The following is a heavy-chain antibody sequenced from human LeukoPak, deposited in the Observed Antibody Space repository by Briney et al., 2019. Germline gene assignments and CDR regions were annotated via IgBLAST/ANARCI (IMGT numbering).Heavy chain of an antibody. CDR1: GFIFSTYA. V-gene: IGHV3-30*18. CDR2: ISYDGSFK. Sequence: GGSLRLSCAASGFIFSTYAMHWVRQSPDKGLEGVASISYDGSFKYYVDSVKGRFTISRDNSKNTLYLQMNSLRPEDTAVYYCAKGLRLDLGELSTFDYWGQGTLVTVSS. D-gene: IGHD3-16*02. CDR3: AKGLRLDLGELSTFDY. J-gene: IGHJ4*02.